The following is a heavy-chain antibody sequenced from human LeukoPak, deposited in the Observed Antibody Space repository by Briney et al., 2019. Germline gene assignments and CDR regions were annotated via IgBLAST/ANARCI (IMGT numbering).Heavy chain of an antibody. J-gene: IGHJ3*02. CDR1: GGSFSGYY. Sequence: SETLSLTCAVYGGSFSGYYCSWIRQPPGKGLEWIGYIYYSGSTYYNPSLKSRVTISVDTSKNQFSLKLSSVTAADTAVYYCARGYMNRGNYDAFDIWGQGTMVTVSS. CDR3: ARGYMNRGNYDAFDI. CDR2: IYYSGST. D-gene: IGHD4-11*01. V-gene: IGHV4-30-4*08.